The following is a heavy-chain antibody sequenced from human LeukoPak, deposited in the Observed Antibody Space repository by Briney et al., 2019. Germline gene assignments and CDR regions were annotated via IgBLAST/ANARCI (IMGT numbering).Heavy chain of an antibody. J-gene: IGHJ6*02. CDR3: ARGPERTGVGTRYYYDMDV. CDR1: GFTFSSYA. V-gene: IGHV3-30-3*01. CDR2: ISYDGSNK. D-gene: IGHD2-8*01. Sequence: PGRSLRLSCAASGFTFSSYAMHWVRQAPGKGLEGVAVISYDGSNKYYADSVKGRFTISRDNSKNTLYLQMNSLRAEDTAVYYCARGPERTGVGTRYYYDMDVWGQGTTVTVSS.